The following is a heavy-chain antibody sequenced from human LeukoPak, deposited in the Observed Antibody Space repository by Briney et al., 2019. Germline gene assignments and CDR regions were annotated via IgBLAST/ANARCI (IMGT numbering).Heavy chain of an antibody. CDR3: ATVPSIRTVVNL. Sequence: ASVKVSCKVSGYTLTELSMHWVRQAPGKGLERMGGFDPEDGETIYAQKFQGRVTMTEDTSTDTAYMELSSLRSEDTAVYYCATVPSIRTVVNLWGQGTLVTVSS. CDR2: FDPEDGET. V-gene: IGHV1-24*01. J-gene: IGHJ5*02. D-gene: IGHD4-23*01. CDR1: GYTLTELS.